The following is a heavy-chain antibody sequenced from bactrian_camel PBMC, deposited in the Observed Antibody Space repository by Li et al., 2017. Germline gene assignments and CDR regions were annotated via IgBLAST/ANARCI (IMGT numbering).Heavy chain of an antibody. J-gene: IGHJ4*01. CDR1: RFTASTGC. CDR3: VRDRMESYYNNYAPAY. CDR2: IDSDGST. Sequence: HVQLVESGGGLVQPGGSLRLSCAASRFTASTGCMGWFRQSAGKEREPVATIDSDGSTTYADSVKGRFTVSRDNAKNTLYLQMNSLKPEDTAVYYCVRDRMESYYNNYAPAYWGQGTQVTVS. D-gene: IGHD4*01. V-gene: IGHV3S53*01.